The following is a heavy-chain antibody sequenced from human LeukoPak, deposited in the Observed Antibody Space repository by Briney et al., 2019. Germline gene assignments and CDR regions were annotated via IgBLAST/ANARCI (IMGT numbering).Heavy chain of an antibody. V-gene: IGHV3-53*01. D-gene: IGHD6-13*01. CDR1: GFTVSSNY. J-gene: IGHJ6*02. Sequence: GGSLRLSCAASGFTVSSNYMSWVRQAPGKGLEWVSVIYSGGSTYYADSVKGRFTISRDNSKNTLYLQMNSLRAEDTAVYYCAGGGIAAAGFGYYYYGMDVWGQGTTVTVSS. CDR3: AGGGIAAAGFGYYYYGMDV. CDR2: IYSGGST.